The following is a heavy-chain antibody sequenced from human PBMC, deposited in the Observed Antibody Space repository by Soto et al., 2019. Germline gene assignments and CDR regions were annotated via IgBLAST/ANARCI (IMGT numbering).Heavy chain of an antibody. Sequence: SETPSLTCTVSGGSISSYYWSWIRQPAGKGLEWIGRIYTSGSTNYTPSLKSRVTVSVDTSKSRFSLKLTSVTAADTAVYYCARGVRQLQYWFDPWGQGTLVTVSS. V-gene: IGHV4-4*07. CDR3: ARGVRQLQYWFDP. CDR1: GGSISSYY. CDR2: IYTSGST. J-gene: IGHJ5*02. D-gene: IGHD6-6*01.